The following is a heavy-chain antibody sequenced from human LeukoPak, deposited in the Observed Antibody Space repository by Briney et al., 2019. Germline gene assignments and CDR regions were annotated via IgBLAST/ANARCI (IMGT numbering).Heavy chain of an antibody. J-gene: IGHJ4*02. Sequence: PGGSLRLSCAGSGYTFSRYWIHWVRQAPGKGLVWVSRISPDGGTTTYADSVKGRFTISRDNAKNTLYLQMNSLSGEDTAVYYCARVQSSGSYNDDYWGQGTLVTVSS. CDR1: GYTFSRYW. CDR3: ARVQSSGSYNDDY. D-gene: IGHD1-26*01. CDR2: ISPDGGTT. V-gene: IGHV3-74*01.